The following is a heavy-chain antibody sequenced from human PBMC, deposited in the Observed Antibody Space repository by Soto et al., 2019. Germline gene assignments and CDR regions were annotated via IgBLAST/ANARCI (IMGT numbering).Heavy chain of an antibody. CDR2: IYYSGST. J-gene: IGHJ3*02. Sequence: SETLSLTCTVSGGSISSYYWSWIRQPPGKGLEWIGYIYYSGSTNYNPSLKSRVTISVDTSKNQFSLKLSSVTAADTAVYYCARETRRLGGDAFDIWGQGTMVTVSS. D-gene: IGHD3-16*01. CDR1: GGSISSYY. V-gene: IGHV4-59*01. CDR3: ARETRRLGGDAFDI.